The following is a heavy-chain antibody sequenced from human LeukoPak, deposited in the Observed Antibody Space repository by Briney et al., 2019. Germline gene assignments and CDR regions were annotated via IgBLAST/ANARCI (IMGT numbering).Heavy chain of an antibody. J-gene: IGHJ4*02. V-gene: IGHV3-30*03. CDR3: ARGFRPVAMRNYFDY. CDR1: GFTFNSYG. D-gene: IGHD2-2*01. CDR2: ISYDGSHK. Sequence: PGGSLRLSCAASGFTFNSYGMHWVRQAPGKGLEWVAVISYDGSHKYYADSVKGRFTISRDNSKNTLYLQMNSLRAEDTAVYFCARGFRPVAMRNYFDYWGQGTLVTVSS.